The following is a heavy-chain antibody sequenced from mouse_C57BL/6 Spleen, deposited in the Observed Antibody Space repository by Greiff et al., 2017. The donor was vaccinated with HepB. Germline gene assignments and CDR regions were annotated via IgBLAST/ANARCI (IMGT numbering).Heavy chain of an antibody. CDR1: GFTFSSYG. D-gene: IGHD2-5*01. CDR3: ARQKGYSNYWYFDV. Sequence: DVKLVESGGDLVKPGGSLKLSCAASGFTFSSYGMSWVRQTPDKRLEWVATISSGGSYTYYPDSVKGRFTISRDNAKNTLYLQMSSLKSEDTAMYYCARQKGYSNYWYFDVWGTGTTVTVSS. J-gene: IGHJ1*03. CDR2: ISSGGSYT. V-gene: IGHV5-6*02.